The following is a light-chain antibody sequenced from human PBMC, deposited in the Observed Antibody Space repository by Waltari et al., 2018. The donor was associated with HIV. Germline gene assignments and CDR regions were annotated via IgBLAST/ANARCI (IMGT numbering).Light chain of an antibody. CDR1: SSNIGAPYF. V-gene: IGLV1-40*01. CDR3: QSYDNSLGVV. J-gene: IGLJ2*01. CDR2: GST. Sequence: QSVLTQPPSVSGAPGQRVTISSTGVSSNIGAPYFFLWYQQFPGTAPKLLIYGSTNRPSGVPDRFSGSKSGTSASLAITGLQAEDEADYYCQSYDNSLGVVFGGGTKLTVL.